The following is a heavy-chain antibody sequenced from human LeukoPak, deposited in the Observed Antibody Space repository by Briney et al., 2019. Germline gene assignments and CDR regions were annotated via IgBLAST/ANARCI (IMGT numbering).Heavy chain of an antibody. CDR3: ARVIVFRGYMDV. J-gene: IGHJ6*03. CDR2: INSDGSST. D-gene: IGHD1-26*01. V-gene: IGHV3-74*01. CDR1: GFTFSSYW. Sequence: PGGSLRLSCAASGFTFSSYWMHWVRQAPGKGLVWVSRINSDGSSTSYADSVKGRFTISRDNAKNSLYLQMNSLRAEDTAVYYCARVIVFRGYMDVWGKGTTVTVSS.